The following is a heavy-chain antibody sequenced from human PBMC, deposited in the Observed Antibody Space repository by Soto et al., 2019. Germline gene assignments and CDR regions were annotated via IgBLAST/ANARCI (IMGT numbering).Heavy chain of an antibody. CDR2: IYYSGST. CDR3: ARHRPCSGGSCYFAPYYYYHYMDV. D-gene: IGHD2-15*01. CDR1: GGSISSYY. Sequence: SETLSLTCTVSGGSISSYYWSCIRQPPGKGLEWIGYIYYSGSTNYNPSLKSRVTISVDTSKNQFSLKLSSVTAADTAVYYCARHRPCSGGSCYFAPYYYYHYMDVWGKGTTVTVSS. V-gene: IGHV4-59*08. J-gene: IGHJ6*03.